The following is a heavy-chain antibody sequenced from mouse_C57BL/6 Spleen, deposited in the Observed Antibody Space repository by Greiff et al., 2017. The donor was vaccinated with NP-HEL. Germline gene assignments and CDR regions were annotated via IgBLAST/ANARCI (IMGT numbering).Heavy chain of an antibody. CDR2: IWSGGST. CDR1: GFSLTSYG. J-gene: IGHJ4*01. V-gene: IGHV2-2*01. CDR3: ARKGDGYYYAMDY. D-gene: IGHD2-3*01. Sequence: VKLVESGPGLVQPSQSLSITCTVSGFSLTSYGVHWVRQSPGKGLEWLGVIWSGGSTDYNAAFISRLSISKDNSKSQVFFKMNSLQADDTAIYYCARKGDGYYYAMDYWGQGTSVTVSS.